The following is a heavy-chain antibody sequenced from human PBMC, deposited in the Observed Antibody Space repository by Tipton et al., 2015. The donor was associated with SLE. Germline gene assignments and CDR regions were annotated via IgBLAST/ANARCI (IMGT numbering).Heavy chain of an antibody. CDR1: GYSISRAYY. V-gene: IGHV4-38-2*02. D-gene: IGHD4/OR15-4a*01. J-gene: IGHJ4*02. CDR3: ARDRVLFDF. CDR2: IYYSGNT. Sequence: TLSLTCSVSGYSISRAYYWAWIRQPPGKGLGWIGSIYYSGNTYYNPSLRSRVTISIDTSKNQFSLKLTSVTAADSAVYYCARDRVLFDFWGQGTLVTVSS.